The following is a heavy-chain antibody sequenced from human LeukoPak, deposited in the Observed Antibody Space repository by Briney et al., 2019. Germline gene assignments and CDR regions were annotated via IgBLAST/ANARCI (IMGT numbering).Heavy chain of an antibody. J-gene: IGHJ4*02. D-gene: IGHD6-13*01. CDR1: GYTCTSYG. V-gene: IGHV1-18*01. Sequence: GASVKVSCKASGYTCTSYGISWVRQAPGQGLEWMGWISAYNGNTNYAQKVQGRVTMTTDKSTSTAYMELRSLRSDDTAVYYCARAPSSSWYRAFDYWGQGTLVTVSS. CDR3: ARAPSSSWYRAFDY. CDR2: ISAYNGNT.